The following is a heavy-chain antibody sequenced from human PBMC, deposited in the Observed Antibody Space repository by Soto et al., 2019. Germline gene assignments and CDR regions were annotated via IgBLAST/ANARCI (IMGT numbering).Heavy chain of an antibody. D-gene: IGHD5-12*01. J-gene: IGHJ4*02. CDR1: GYTFINYH. CDR3: AQSPRGEMATD. Sequence: QVQLVQSGGEVKKPGASVTVSCKASGYTFINYHSTWVRQAPGQGLEWMAWINTYNGMTDYAQRLRGRVTMTRDTSTSTAYMELRNRGSHDTAVYFCAQSPRGEMATDWGQGPLVNVSS. V-gene: IGHV1-18*01. CDR2: INTYNGMT.